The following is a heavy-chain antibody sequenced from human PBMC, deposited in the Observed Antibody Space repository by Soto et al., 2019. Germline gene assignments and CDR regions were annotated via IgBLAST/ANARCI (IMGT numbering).Heavy chain of an antibody. J-gene: IGHJ4*02. CDR1: GYTLAELS. V-gene: IGHV1-24*01. D-gene: IGHD3-3*01. CDR2: FDPEDGET. CDR3: TTGQRPIRFLEWLSRYYFDY. Sequence: QLQLVQSGAEVKKPGASVKVSCKVSGYTLAELSMHWVRQAPGKGLEWMGGFDPEDGETIYAQKFQGRVSLTADTTTATAYLELSSLRSEDTAVYYCTTGQRPIRFLEWLSRYYFDYWGQGTLVTVSS.